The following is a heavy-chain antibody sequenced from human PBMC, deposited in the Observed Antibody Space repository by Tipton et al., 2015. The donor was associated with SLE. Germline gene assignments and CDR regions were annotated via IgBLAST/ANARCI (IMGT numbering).Heavy chain of an antibody. CDR1: GGSISSSSYY. CDR2: IYYSGST. V-gene: IGHV4-39*02. Sequence: TLSLTCTVSGGSISSSSYYWGWIRQPPGKGLEWIGSIYYSGSTYYNPSLKSRVTISVDTSKNQFSLKLSSVTAADTAVYYCARDRTTVHDYWGQGTLVTVSS. J-gene: IGHJ4*02. D-gene: IGHD4-17*01. CDR3: ARDRTTVHDY.